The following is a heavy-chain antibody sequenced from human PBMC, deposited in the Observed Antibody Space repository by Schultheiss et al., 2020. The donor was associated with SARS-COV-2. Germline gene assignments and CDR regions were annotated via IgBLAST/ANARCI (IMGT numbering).Heavy chain of an antibody. CDR2: IYTSGST. Sequence: SQTLSLTCTVSGGSISSYYWSWIRQPPGKGLEWIGRIYTSGSTNYNPSLKSRVTMSVDTSKNQFSLKLSSVTAADTAVYYCARGIVGATPRPYYFDYWGQGTLVTVSS. J-gene: IGHJ4*02. D-gene: IGHD1-26*01. V-gene: IGHV4-4*07. CDR1: GGSISSYY. CDR3: ARGIVGATPRPYYFDY.